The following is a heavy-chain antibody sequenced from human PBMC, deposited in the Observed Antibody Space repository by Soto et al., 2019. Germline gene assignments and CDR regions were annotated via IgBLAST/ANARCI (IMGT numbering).Heavy chain of an antibody. J-gene: IGHJ4*02. CDR1: GYTLTELS. CDR2: FDPEDGET. CDR3: ATDLVAATKAVFDY. D-gene: IGHD2-15*01. V-gene: IGHV1-24*01. Sequence: ASVKVSCKVSGYTLTELSMHWVRQAPGKGLEWMGGFDPEDGETIYAQKFQGRVTMTEDTSTDTAYMELSSLRSEDTAVYYCATDLVAATKAVFDYWGKETRVTVSS.